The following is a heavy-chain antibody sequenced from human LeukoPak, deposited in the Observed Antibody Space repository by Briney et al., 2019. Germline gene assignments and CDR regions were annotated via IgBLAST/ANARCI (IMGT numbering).Heavy chain of an antibody. D-gene: IGHD1-26*01. CDR1: GGSISSRSCC. J-gene: IGHJ4*02. CDR2: IYYSGST. V-gene: IGHV4-39*01. Sequence: SETLSLTRTVSGGSISSRSCCWGWIRQPPGKGLEWIGTIYYSGSTYYNPSLKSRVTISVDTSKNQFSLRLSSVTAADTAVYYRARQVYSGTHYFDYWGQGTLVTVSS. CDR3: ARQVYSGTHYFDY.